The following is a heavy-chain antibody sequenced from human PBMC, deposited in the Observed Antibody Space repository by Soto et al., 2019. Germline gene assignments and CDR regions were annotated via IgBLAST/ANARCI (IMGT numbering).Heavy chain of an antibody. D-gene: IGHD3-22*01. J-gene: IGHJ4*02. CDR3: ARPPYYYDSSGYLGY. Sequence: EVQLVESGGGLVKPGGSLRLSCAASGFTFSSYSMNWVRQAPGKGLEWVSSISSSSSYIYYADSVKGRFTISRDNAKNSLYLQMNRLRAEDTAVYYCARPPYYYDSSGYLGYWGQGTLVTVSS. CDR2: ISSSSSYI. CDR1: GFTFSSYS. V-gene: IGHV3-21*01.